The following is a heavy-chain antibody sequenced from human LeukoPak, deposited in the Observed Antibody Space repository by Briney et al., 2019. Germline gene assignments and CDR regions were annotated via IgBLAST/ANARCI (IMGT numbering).Heavy chain of an antibody. CDR3: VTSKYGDYVPPSHF. CDR2: ISSNGGST. D-gene: IGHD4-17*01. V-gene: IGHV3-64D*09. CDR1: GFTFSRYA. Sequence: GGSLRLSSAVSGFTFSRYAMHWVRQAPGKRLEYVSAISSNGGSTYYTDSVKGRTTISRDNSKKTLYLQMSSLRAEDTAVYYCVTSKYGDYVPPSHFSGQGTLVTVSS. J-gene: IGHJ4*02.